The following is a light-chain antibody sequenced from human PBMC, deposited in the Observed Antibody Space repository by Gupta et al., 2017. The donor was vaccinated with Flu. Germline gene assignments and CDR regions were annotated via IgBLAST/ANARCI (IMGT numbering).Light chain of an antibody. J-gene: IGKJ4*01. CDR1: QNIGIY. CDR3: QQSYSLPLT. CDR2: TAT. V-gene: IGKV1-39*01. Sequence: DIQMTQSPPSLSASVGDTVTFTCRTSQNIGIYLNWYQHKTGEAPRLLISTATNLQSGVPSRFGGGGSGTDFTLTIYTLQSEDFATYSGQQSYSLPLTFGGGTKVE.